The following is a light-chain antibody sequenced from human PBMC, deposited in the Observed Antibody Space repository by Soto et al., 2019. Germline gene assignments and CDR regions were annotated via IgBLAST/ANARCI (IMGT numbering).Light chain of an antibody. J-gene: IGKJ4*01. CDR2: AAS. CDR1: QSIDKY. V-gene: IGKV1-39*01. CDR3: QQSYSTPSLT. Sequence: DIQMTQSPSSLSASVGDRVTITCRASQSIDKYLNWYQQKPGKGPNLLIYAASNLRTRVPPRFSGSGYGPDFSLTISSQLPEDFAIYFCQQSYSTPSLTFGGGTQVEIK.